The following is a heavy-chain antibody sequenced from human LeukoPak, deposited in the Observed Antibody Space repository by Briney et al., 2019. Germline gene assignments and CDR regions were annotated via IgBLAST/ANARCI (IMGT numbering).Heavy chain of an antibody. CDR1: GFTFSSYA. J-gene: IGHJ4*02. CDR2: ISGSGGST. V-gene: IGHV3-23*01. CDR3: AAFMVRGVIVEDY. D-gene: IGHD3-10*01. Sequence: GGSLRLSCAASGFTFSSYAMSWVRQAPGKGLEWVSAISGSGGSTYYANSVKGRFTISRDNSKNTLYLQMNSLRAEDTAVYYCAAFMVRGVIVEDYWGQGTLVTVSS.